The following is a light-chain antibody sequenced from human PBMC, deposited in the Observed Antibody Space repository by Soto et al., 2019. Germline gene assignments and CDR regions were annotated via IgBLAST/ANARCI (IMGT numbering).Light chain of an antibody. Sequence: EIVMTQSPATLSVSLGERATLSCRASQSVSRNLAWYQQKPGQPPRLLIYDASTRATGVPARFGGSGSGTEFTLTISGLQSEDFAVYYCQQYGDWPPDTFGQGTKVEI. V-gene: IGKV3-15*01. CDR2: DAS. J-gene: IGKJ2*01. CDR1: QSVSRN. CDR3: QQYGDWPPDT.